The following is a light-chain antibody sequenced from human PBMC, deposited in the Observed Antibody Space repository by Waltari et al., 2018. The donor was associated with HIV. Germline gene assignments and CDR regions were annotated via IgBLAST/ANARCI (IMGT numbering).Light chain of an antibody. V-gene: IGKV3-20*01. CDR1: QSLSSNY. CDR3: QQYGSSPPIT. CDR2: AAS. J-gene: IGKJ5*01. Sequence: EIVLTQSPGTLSLSPGERATLSCRASQSLSSNYLAWYQEKPGQAPRLLIYAASSRASGIPDRFSGSGAGTDFTLTISRLEPEDFAVYYCQQYGSSPPITFGQGTRL.